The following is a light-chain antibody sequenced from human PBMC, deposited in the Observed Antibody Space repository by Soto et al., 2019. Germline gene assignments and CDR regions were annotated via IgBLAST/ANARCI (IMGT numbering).Light chain of an antibody. Sequence: DIQMAQSPSSLSASVGDRVTITCRASQSITNYLNWYQQKSGEVPKLLIYAASRLHSGVPSRFSGSGSGTDFTLTISSLQPEDFATYYCHHSYSTFAQGTKVEIK. CDR3: HHSYST. CDR2: AAS. J-gene: IGKJ1*01. CDR1: QSITNY. V-gene: IGKV1-39*01.